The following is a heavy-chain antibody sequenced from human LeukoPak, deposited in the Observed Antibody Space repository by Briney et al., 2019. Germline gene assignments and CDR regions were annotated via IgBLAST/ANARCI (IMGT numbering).Heavy chain of an antibody. CDR1: GGSISSGDYY. D-gene: IGHD3-22*01. V-gene: IGHV4-30-4*01. CDR3: ARAPYYYDSSGYYYWFDP. J-gene: IGHJ5*02. Sequence: SETLSLTCTVSGGSISSGDYYCSWIRQPPGKGLEWIGYIYYSGSTYYNPSLKSRVTISVDTSKNQFSLKLSSVTAADTAVYYCARAPYYYDSSGYYYWFDPWGQGTLVTVSS. CDR2: IYYSGST.